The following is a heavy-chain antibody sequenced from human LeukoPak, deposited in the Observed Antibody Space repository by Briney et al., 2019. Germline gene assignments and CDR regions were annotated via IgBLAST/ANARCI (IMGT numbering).Heavy chain of an antibody. J-gene: IGHJ6*03. V-gene: IGHV3-7*01. Sequence: GGSLRLSCAASGFTFSSYWMSWVRQAPGKGLEWVANIKQDGSEKYYVDSVKGRFTISRDNAKNSLYLQMNSLRAEDTAVYYCARDNVDGSGSYYYYYYYYMDVWGKGTTVTVSS. D-gene: IGHD3-10*01. CDR2: IKQDGSEK. CDR3: ARDNVDGSGSYYYYYYYYMDV. CDR1: GFTFSSYW.